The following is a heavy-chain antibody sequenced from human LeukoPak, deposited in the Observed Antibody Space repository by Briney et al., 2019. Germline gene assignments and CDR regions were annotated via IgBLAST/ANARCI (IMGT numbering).Heavy chain of an antibody. J-gene: IGHJ4*02. D-gene: IGHD5-18*01. CDR2: ITSGGST. Sequence: GGSLRLSCAASEFTVSSSYMSWVRQAPGKGLEWVSIITSGGSTYYADSVKGRFTIFRDNSKDKVFLQMDSLRGDDTAVYYCAKVRPSYTASFYFDYWGQGTLVTVSS. V-gene: IGHV3-53*01. CDR1: EFTVSSSY. CDR3: AKVRPSYTASFYFDY.